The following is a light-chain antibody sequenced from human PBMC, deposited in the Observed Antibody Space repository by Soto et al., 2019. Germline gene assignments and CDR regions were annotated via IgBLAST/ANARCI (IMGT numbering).Light chain of an antibody. CDR2: AAS. CDR1: QSISSY. V-gene: IGKV1-39*01. CDR3: KQSYSTPVT. Sequence: DIQMTQSPSSLSASVGDRVTVNPPASQSISSYLNWYQQKPGKAPKLLIYAASSLQSGVPSRFSGSGSGTDFTLTISSLQTEDFATYYCKQSYSTPVTFGGGTKVDIK. J-gene: IGKJ4*01.